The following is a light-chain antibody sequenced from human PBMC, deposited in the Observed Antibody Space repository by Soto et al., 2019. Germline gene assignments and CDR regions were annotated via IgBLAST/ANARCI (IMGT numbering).Light chain of an antibody. CDR3: QVWDSSSDHPV. CDR2: YDS. J-gene: IGLJ3*02. V-gene: IGLV3-21*04. CDR1: NIGSKS. Sequence: SYELTQPPSVSVSPGKTARITCGRNNIGSKSVHWYQQKPGQAPVLVIYYDSDRPSGIPERFSGSNSVNTATLTISRVEAGDEADYYCQVWDSSSDHPVFGGGTKVTVL.